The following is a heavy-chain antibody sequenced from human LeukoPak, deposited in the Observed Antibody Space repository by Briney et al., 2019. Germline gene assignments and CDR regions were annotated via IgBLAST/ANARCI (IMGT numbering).Heavy chain of an antibody. V-gene: IGHV3-48*03. CDR3: ARASDGDYFDY. J-gene: IGHJ4*02. Sequence: GGSLRLSCAASGFTFSSYEMNWVRQAPGKGLEWLSYISSGGYTIYYADSVKGRFTISRDSAKNSLYLQMNSLRAEDTAVYYCARASDGDYFDYWGQGTLVTVSS. CDR1: GFTFSSYE. CDR2: ISSGGYTI. D-gene: IGHD4-17*01.